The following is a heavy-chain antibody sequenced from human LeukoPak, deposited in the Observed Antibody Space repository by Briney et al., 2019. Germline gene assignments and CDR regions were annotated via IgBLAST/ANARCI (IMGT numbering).Heavy chain of an antibody. Sequence: LGESLKISCKGSGYRFTSHWIDWVRRMPGKGLECMGIIYPGDSDTRYSPSFQGQVTISADKSISTAYLQWSSLKASDTAMYYCAASTAADNCFDPWGQGTLVTVSS. V-gene: IGHV5-51*01. CDR1: GYRFTSHW. CDR3: AASTAADNCFDP. CDR2: IYPGDSDT. D-gene: IGHD6-13*01. J-gene: IGHJ5*02.